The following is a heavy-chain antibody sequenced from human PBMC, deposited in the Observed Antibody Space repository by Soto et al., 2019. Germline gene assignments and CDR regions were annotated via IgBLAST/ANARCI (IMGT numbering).Heavy chain of an antibody. V-gene: IGHV5-51*01. CDR3: ARARRYSYGPFDY. D-gene: IGHD5-18*01. J-gene: IGHJ4*02. CDR1: GYSCISYW. Sequence: GESLKISCKGSGYSCISYWSGWVRQMPGKGLEWMGIIYPGDSDTRYSPSFQGQVTISADKSISTAYLQWSSLKASDTAMYYCARARRYSYGPFDYWGQGTLVTVSS. CDR2: IYPGDSDT.